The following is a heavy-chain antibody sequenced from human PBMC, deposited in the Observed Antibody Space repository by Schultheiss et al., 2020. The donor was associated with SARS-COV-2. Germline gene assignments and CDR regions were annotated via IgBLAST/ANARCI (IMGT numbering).Heavy chain of an antibody. CDR2: IWYDGSNK. CDR1: GFTFSSYS. V-gene: IGHV3-33*08. Sequence: GGSLRLSCAASGFTFSSYSMNWVRQAPGKGLEWVAVIWYDGSNKYYADSVKGRFTISRDNSKNTLYLQMNSLRAEDTAVYYCARGSGYDSSGYFVPFYYYGMDVWGQGTTVTVSS. D-gene: IGHD3-22*01. J-gene: IGHJ6*02. CDR3: ARGSGYDSSGYFVPFYYYGMDV.